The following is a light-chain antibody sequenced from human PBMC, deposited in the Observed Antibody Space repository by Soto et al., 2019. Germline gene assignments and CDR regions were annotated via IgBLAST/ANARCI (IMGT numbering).Light chain of an antibody. V-gene: IGLV2-14*03. CDR2: DVS. Sequence: QSVLTQPASVSGSPGQSITISCTGTSSDVGGYNYVSWYQQHPGKAPKLMIYDVSHRPSGVSNRFSGSKSGNTASLTISGLQAEDEADYYCSSYTGSSTLVVFGGGTKLTVL. CDR3: SSYTGSSTLVV. CDR1: SSDVGGYNY. J-gene: IGLJ2*01.